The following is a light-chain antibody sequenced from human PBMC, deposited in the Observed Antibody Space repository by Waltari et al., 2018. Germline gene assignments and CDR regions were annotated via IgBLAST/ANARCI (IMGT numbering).Light chain of an antibody. Sequence: QSALTQPPSASGSPGQSVAISCTGTSSDVGASNFVSWYQQHPGKAPKPLIYGVSKRPSGVPDRFSGSKSGNTASLTVAGLQAEDEADYYCSSYAGSTAVFGGGTKLSVL. CDR2: GVS. J-gene: IGLJ2*01. V-gene: IGLV2-8*01. CDR1: SSDVGASNF. CDR3: SSYAGSTAV.